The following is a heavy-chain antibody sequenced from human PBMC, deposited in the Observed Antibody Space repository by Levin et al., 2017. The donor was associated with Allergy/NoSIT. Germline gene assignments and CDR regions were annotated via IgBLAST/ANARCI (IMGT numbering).Heavy chain of an antibody. V-gene: IGHV4-61*01. CDR1: GGSVSSGSYY. CDR2: IYYSGST. J-gene: IGHJ4*02. CDR3: AREVVDCSSTSCYLSAGNEFFFDY. D-gene: IGHD2-2*01. Sequence: ESLKISCTVSGGSVSSGSYYWSWIRQPPGKGLEWIGYIYYSGSTNYNPSLKSRVTISVDTSKNQFSLKLSSVTAADTAVYYCAREVVDCSSTSCYLSAGNEFFFDYWGQGTLVTVSS.